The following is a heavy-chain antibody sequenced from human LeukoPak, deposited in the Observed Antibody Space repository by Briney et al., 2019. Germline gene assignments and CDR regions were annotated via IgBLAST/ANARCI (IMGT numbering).Heavy chain of an antibody. V-gene: IGHV3-30*18. CDR3: AKAFSTQTQYYYYYMDV. Sequence: GGSLRLSCAASGFTFSSYGMHWVRQAPGKGLEWVAVISYDGSNKYYADSVKGRFTISRDNSKNTPYLQMNSLRAEDTAVYYCAKAFSTQTQYYYYYMDVWGKGTTVTVSS. D-gene: IGHD2-2*01. CDR2: ISYDGSNK. CDR1: GFTFSSYG. J-gene: IGHJ6*03.